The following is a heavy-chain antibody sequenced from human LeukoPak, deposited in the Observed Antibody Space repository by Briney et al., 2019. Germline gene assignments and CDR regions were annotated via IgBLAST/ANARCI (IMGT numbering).Heavy chain of an antibody. CDR3: ARAETGYYPFDY. Sequence: SETLSLTCTVSGGSISSYFWSWIRQPPGKGLEWIGYIYYSGSTNYNPSLKSRVTISVDTSKNQFSLKLSSVTAADTAVYYCARAETGYYPFDYWGQGTLVTVSS. J-gene: IGHJ4*02. V-gene: IGHV4-59*01. CDR2: IYYSGST. D-gene: IGHD3-9*01. CDR1: GGSISSYF.